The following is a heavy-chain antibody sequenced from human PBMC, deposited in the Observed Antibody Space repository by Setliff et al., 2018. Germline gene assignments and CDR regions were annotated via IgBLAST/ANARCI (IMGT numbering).Heavy chain of an antibody. CDR2: IKQDGTKQ. CDR3: AKAASPLFAINGVEYYFDS. CDR1: GFTFSIYW. V-gene: IGHV3-7*03. J-gene: IGHJ4*02. D-gene: IGHD3-3*01. Sequence: PGGSLRLSCAASGFTFSIYWMTWVRQAPGKGLEWVANIKQDGTKQYYVDSVKGRFTISRDNAKNSLYLQMNSLRAEDTAVYFCAKAASPLFAINGVEYYFDSWGQGNLVTVSS.